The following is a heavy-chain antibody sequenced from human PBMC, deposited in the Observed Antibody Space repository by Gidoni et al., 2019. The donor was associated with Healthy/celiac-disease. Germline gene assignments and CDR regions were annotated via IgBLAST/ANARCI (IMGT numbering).Heavy chain of an antibody. D-gene: IGHD1-26*01. J-gene: IGHJ4*02. Sequence: PSETLSLTCTVSGGSISSYYWSWIRQPAGKGLEWIGRIYTSGSTNYNPSLKSRVTMSVDTSKNQFSLKLSSVTAADTAVYYCARGPYSGSYFKMYYFDYWGQGTLVTVFS. CDR1: GGSISSYY. CDR2: IYTSGST. CDR3: ARGPYSGSYFKMYYFDY. V-gene: IGHV4-4*07.